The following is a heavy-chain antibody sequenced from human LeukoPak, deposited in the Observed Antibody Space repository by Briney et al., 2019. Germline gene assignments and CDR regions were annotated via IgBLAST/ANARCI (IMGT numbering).Heavy chain of an antibody. CDR2: IYYDGSNE. Sequence: GRSLRLSCAACGFTFSNYAMHWVRQAPGKGLEWVTVIYYDGSNEYYADSVKGRFAISRDNSKNVVYLQMNSLRADDTAVYYCAKDPYASGWYGGFDYWGQGTLVTVSS. D-gene: IGHD6-19*01. V-gene: IGHV3-33*06. CDR3: AKDPYASGWYGGFDY. CDR1: GFTFSNYA. J-gene: IGHJ4*02.